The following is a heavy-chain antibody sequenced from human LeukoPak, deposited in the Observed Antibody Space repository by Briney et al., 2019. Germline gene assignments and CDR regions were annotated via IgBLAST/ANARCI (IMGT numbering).Heavy chain of an antibody. CDR2: IRSKANSYAT. V-gene: IGHV3-73*01. CDR1: GFTFSGSA. CDR3: TTVVPAAMSSDY. J-gene: IGHJ4*02. D-gene: IGHD2-2*01. Sequence: GGSLRLSCAASGFTFSGSAMHWVRQASGKGLEWVGRIRSKANSYATAYAASVKGRFTISRDDSKNTAYLQMNSLKTEDTAVYYCTTVVPAAMSSDYWGQGTLVTVSS.